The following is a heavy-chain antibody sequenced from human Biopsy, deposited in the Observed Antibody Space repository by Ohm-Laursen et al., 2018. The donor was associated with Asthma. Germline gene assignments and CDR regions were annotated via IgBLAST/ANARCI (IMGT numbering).Heavy chain of an antibody. V-gene: IGHV3-30-3*01. D-gene: IGHD3-3*02. Sequence: LSCAASRFTYEMHWVRQAPGKGLEWVAVISYDGSSIYYADSVKGRFTISRDNAKNSLHLQMNSLRAEDTAVYYCARTFHFWSPYHAEHYQLWGQGTLVTVSS. CDR2: ISYDGSSI. CDR3: ARTFHFWSPYHAEHYQL. CDR1: RFTYE. J-gene: IGHJ1*01.